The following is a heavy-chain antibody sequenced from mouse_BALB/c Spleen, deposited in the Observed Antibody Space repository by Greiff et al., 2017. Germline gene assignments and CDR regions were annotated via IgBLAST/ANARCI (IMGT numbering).Heavy chain of an antibody. J-gene: IGHJ4*01. D-gene: IGHD1-3*01. CDR1: GFSLTSYG. Sequence: VKLMESGPGLVAPSQSLSITCTVSGFSLTSYGVHWVRQPPGKGLEWLGVIWGDGSTNYHSALISRLSISKDNSKSQVFLKLNSLQTDDTATYYCAKEDNSLYYDAMDYWGQGTSVTVSS. V-gene: IGHV2-3*01. CDR2: IWGDGST. CDR3: AKEDNSLYYDAMDY.